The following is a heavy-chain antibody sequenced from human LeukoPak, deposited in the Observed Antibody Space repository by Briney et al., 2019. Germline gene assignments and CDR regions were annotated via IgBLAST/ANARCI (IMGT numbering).Heavy chain of an antibody. Sequence: GGSLRLSCAASGFTFSSYGMIWVRQAPGKGLDWVSAIVGSGGSTYYADSVKGRFTISRDNSKNTLYLQMNSLRAEDTAVYYCAHGTMYQLDYWGQGTLVTVSS. D-gene: IGHD2-2*01. J-gene: IGHJ4*02. CDR3: AHGTMYQLDY. CDR2: IVGSGGST. V-gene: IGHV3-23*01. CDR1: GFTFSSYG.